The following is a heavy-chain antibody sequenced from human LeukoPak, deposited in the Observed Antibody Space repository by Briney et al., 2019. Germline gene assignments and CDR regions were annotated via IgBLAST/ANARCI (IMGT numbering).Heavy chain of an antibody. J-gene: IGHJ4*02. CDR2: IYYSGST. Sequence: SETLSLTCTVSGGSISSYYWSWIRQPPGKRLEWIGYIYYSGSTNYNPSLKSRVTISVDTYKNQFSLKLSSVTAADTAVYYCARQRQRGSNFDYWGQGTLVTVSS. CDR1: GGSISSYY. D-gene: IGHD5-12*01. V-gene: IGHV4-59*08. CDR3: ARQRQRGSNFDY.